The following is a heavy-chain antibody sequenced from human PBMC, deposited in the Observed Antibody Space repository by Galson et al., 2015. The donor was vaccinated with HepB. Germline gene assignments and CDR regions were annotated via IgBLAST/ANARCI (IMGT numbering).Heavy chain of an antibody. D-gene: IGHD2-15*01. CDR2: IYYRGST. CDR1: GGSISSSSYY. J-gene: IGHJ3*02. CDR3: ARESVVVVAATFAAFDI. Sequence: SETLSLTCTVSGGSISSSSYYWGWIRQPPGRGLEWIGSIYYRGSTYYNPSLKSRVAISVDTSKNQFSLKLSSVTAADTAVYYCARESVVVVAATFAAFDIWGQGTMVTVSS. V-gene: IGHV4-39*07.